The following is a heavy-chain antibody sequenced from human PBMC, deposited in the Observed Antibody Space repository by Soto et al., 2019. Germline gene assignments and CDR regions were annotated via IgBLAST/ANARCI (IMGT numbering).Heavy chain of an antibody. Sequence: LRLSCAASGFTFSSYWMSWVRQAPGKGLEWVANIKQDGSEKSYVDSVKGRFTISRDNAKNSLYLQMNSLRAEDTAVYYCARIELRLLEWLLQEFDYWGQGTLVTVSS. CDR2: IKQDGSEK. V-gene: IGHV3-7*01. D-gene: IGHD3-3*01. J-gene: IGHJ4*02. CDR1: GFTFSSYW. CDR3: ARIELRLLEWLLQEFDY.